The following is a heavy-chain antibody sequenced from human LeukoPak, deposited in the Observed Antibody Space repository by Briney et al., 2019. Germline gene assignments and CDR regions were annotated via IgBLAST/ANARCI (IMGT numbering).Heavy chain of an antibody. J-gene: IGHJ4*02. Sequence: ASVKVSCKASGGTFSSYAISWVRQAPGQGLEWMGRIIPILGIANYAQKFQGRVTITADKSTSTAYMELSSLRSEGTAVYYCASRDSSGWYLGYWGQGTLVTVSS. CDR1: GGTFSSYA. V-gene: IGHV1-69*04. D-gene: IGHD6-19*01. CDR2: IIPILGIA. CDR3: ASRDSSGWYLGY.